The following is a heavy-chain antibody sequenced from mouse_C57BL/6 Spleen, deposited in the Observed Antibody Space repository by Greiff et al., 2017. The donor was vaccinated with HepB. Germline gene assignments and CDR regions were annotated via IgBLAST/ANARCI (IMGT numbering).Heavy chain of an antibody. Sequence: QVQLQQPGAELVRPGSSVKLSCKASGYTFTSYWMHWVKQRPIQGLEWIGNIDPSDSETHYNQKFKDKATLTVDKSSSTAYMQLSSLTSEDSAVYYCARWSSGYDAMDYWGQGTSVTVSS. D-gene: IGHD3-2*02. CDR2: IDPSDSET. CDR3: ARWSSGYDAMDY. J-gene: IGHJ4*01. V-gene: IGHV1-52*01. CDR1: GYTFTSYW.